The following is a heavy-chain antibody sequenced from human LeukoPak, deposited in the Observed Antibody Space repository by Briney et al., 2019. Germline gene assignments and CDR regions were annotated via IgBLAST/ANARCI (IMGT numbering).Heavy chain of an antibody. Sequence: GGSLRLSCAASGFTFSNYWMSWVRQAPGKGLEWVANIKNDGSEKNYVDSVKGRFTISRDNAKNSLYLQMNSLRGEDTALYYCARPRATYCSNGICYIRDAFDIWGQGTTVTVSS. CDR3: ARPRATYCSNGICYIRDAFDI. J-gene: IGHJ3*02. CDR1: GFTFSNYW. D-gene: IGHD2-8*01. CDR2: IKNDGSEK. V-gene: IGHV3-7*02.